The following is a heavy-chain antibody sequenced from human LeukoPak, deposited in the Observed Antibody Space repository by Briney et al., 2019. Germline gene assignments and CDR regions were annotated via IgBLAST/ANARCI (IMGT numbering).Heavy chain of an antibody. D-gene: IGHD2-15*01. Sequence: GGSLRLSCAASGFTFSSYAMSWVRQAPGKGLEWVSAISGSGGSTYYADSVKGRFTISRDNSKNTLYLQMNSLRAEDTAVYYCAKDREDCSGGSCYSDFQHWGQGTLVTVSS. CDR3: AKDREDCSGGSCYSDFQH. J-gene: IGHJ1*01. V-gene: IGHV3-23*01. CDR2: ISGSGGST. CDR1: GFTFSSYA.